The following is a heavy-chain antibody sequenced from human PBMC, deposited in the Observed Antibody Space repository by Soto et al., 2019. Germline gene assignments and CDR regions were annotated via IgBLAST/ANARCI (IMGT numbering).Heavy chain of an antibody. CDR2: ISWDGGST. CDR3: ALLINYGMDV. Sequence: GGSLRLSCAASGFTFDDYTMHWVRQAPGKGLEWVSLISWDGGSTYYADSVKGRFTISRDNSKNSLYLQMNSRRTEDTALYYCALLINYGMDVWGQGTTVTVSS. J-gene: IGHJ6*02. V-gene: IGHV3-43*01. CDR1: GFTFDDYT.